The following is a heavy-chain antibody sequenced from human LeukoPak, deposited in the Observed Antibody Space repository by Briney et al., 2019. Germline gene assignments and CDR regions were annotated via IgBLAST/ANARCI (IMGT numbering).Heavy chain of an antibody. V-gene: IGHV3-30*01. D-gene: IGHD6-19*01. CDR3: ARAVDSGWYYDY. CDR2: ISYDGSNK. CDR1: GFTFSSYA. Sequence: GRSLRLSCAASGFTFSSYAMHWVRQAPGKGLEWVAVISYDGSNKYYADSVKGRFTISRDNSKNTLYLQMNSLRAEDTAVYYCARAVDSGWYYDYWSQGTLVTVSS. J-gene: IGHJ4*02.